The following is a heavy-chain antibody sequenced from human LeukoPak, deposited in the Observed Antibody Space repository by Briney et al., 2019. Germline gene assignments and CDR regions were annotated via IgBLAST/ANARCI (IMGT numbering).Heavy chain of an antibody. V-gene: IGHV3-21*01. D-gene: IGHD1-1*01. CDR3: ARDFSPGTGTTG. J-gene: IGHJ4*02. Sequence: GALRLSSAASGFAFSSYSMNWGRPAPGKGVEWVSSIGSSSSYIYYSDSVKGRFTISRDNAKNSLYLQMNSLRAEDTAVYYCARDFSPGTGTTGWGQGTLVTVSS. CDR1: GFAFSSYS. CDR2: IGSSSSYI.